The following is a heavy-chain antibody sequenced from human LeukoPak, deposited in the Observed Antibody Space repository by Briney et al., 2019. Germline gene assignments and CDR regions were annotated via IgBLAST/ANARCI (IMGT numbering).Heavy chain of an antibody. CDR3: ARVFLERLASGYFDN. D-gene: IGHD3-3*01. CDR1: GFTFSDYA. J-gene: IGHJ4*02. Sequence: GGSLRLSCAASGFTFSDYAMHWVRQGPGKGLEWVAVISDEGHQKYYGDSVKGRFTISRDNPKNTLYLQMNSLRDDDTAVYYCARVFLERLASGYFDNWGQGTLVTVSS. CDR2: ISDEGHQK. V-gene: IGHV3-30-3*01.